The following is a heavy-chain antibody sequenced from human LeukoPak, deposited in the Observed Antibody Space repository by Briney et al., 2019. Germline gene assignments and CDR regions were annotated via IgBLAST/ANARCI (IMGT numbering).Heavy chain of an antibody. J-gene: IGHJ4*02. D-gene: IGHD6-6*01. CDR2: TYYRSKWYN. V-gene: IGHV6-1*01. Sequence: SQTLSLTCAISGDSVSSNSATWNWIRQSPSRGLEWLVRTYYRSKWYNDYAVSVKSRITVNPDTSKNQFSLQLNSVTPEDTAVYYCARGFASLYYFDYWGQGTLVTVSS. CDR3: ARGFASLYYFDY. CDR1: GDSVSSNSAT.